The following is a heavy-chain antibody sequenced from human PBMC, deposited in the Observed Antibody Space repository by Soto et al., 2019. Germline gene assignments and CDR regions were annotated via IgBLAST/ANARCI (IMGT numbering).Heavy chain of an antibody. CDR2: INPSGGST. D-gene: IGHD3-22*01. Sequence: APVKGSCKASGYTFTSYYMHWGRQAPGQGLEWMGIINPSGGSTSYAQKFQGRVTMTRDTSTSTVYMELSSLRSEDTAVYYCARPGINYDSSGAFDYWGQGPLVTVSS. V-gene: IGHV1-46*01. CDR3: ARPGINYDSSGAFDY. J-gene: IGHJ4*02. CDR1: GYTFTSYY.